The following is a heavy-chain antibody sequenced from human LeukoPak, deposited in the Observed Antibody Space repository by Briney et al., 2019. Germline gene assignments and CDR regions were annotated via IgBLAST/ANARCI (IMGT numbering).Heavy chain of an antibody. CDR3: ARGPLLDHNTNWYVNY. V-gene: IGHV4-34*01. CDR1: GGSFSGYY. Sequence: PSETLSLTCAVYGGSFSGYYWSWIRQPPGKGLEWIGEVNHSGSTRYNPSLKSRVTISIDTSKNQFSLKVSSVTAADTAVYYCARGPLLDHNTNWYVNYWGQGTLVTVSS. J-gene: IGHJ4*02. D-gene: IGHD6-13*01. CDR2: VNHSGST.